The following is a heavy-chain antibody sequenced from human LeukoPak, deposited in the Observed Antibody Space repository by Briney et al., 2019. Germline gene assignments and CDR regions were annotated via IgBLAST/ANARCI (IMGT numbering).Heavy chain of an antibody. Sequence: PSETLSLTCNASGGSINNYYWSWVRQPPGKGLEWIVHIYYTGSTNYNPSLKSRVTISIDTSKNPFSLTLTSVTATDTAVYFCARYHPTGSSLDVWGQGTTVTVSS. CDR2: IYYTGST. CDR3: ARYHPTGSSLDV. D-gene: IGHD1-1*01. CDR1: GGSINNYY. V-gene: IGHV4-59*13. J-gene: IGHJ6*02.